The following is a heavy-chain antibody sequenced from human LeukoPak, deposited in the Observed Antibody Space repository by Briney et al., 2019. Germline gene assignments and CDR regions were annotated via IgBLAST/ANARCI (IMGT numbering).Heavy chain of an antibody. V-gene: IGHV3-23*01. CDR2: ISGSGGST. J-gene: IGHJ4*02. Sequence: GGSLRLSCAASGFTFSNAWMSWVRQAPGKGLEWVSAISGSGGSTYYADSVKGRFTISRDNSKNTLYLQMNSLRAEDTAVYYCAKVFSSGWYYFDYWGQGTLVTVSS. CDR3: AKVFSSGWYYFDY. CDR1: GFTFSNAW. D-gene: IGHD6-19*01.